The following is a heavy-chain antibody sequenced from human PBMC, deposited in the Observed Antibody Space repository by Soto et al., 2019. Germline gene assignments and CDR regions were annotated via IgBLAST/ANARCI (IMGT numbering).Heavy chain of an antibody. J-gene: IGHJ4*02. CDR2: ISSSSSTI. Sequence: ESGGGLVRPGGALRLSCAASGFTFSSYIMNSVRKAPGEGLAWVSYISSSSSTIYYADSVKGRFTISRDNAKNSLYLQMNSLRAEETAVYYCARVRSVSMQFFDYWGQGTLVSVAS. V-gene: IGHV3-48*01. D-gene: IGHD4-17*01. CDR3: ARVRSVSMQFFDY. CDR1: GFTFSSYI.